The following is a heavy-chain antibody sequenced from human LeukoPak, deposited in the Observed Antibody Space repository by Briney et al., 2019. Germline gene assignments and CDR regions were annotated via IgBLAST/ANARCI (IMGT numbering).Heavy chain of an antibody. CDR3: ARDYTPNNYYYYMDV. J-gene: IGHJ6*03. CDR1: GYTFTNYD. CDR2: MNPNNGNT. D-gene: IGHD3-10*01. Sequence: ASVKVSCKTSGYTFTNYDINWVRQATGQGLEWMGWMNPNNGNTGYAQKFQGRVTMTRNTSISTAHMELSSLRSEDTAVYYCARDYTPNNYYYYMDVWGKGTTVTISS. V-gene: IGHV1-8*01.